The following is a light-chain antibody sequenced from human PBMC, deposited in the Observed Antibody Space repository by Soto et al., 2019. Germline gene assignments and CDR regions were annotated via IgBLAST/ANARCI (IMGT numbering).Light chain of an antibody. J-gene: IGLJ3*02. Sequence: QSALTQTPSASGSPGQSVTFSCTGTSSDVGGYNCVSWYQQHPGKAPKLIIYEVTKRPSGVPDRFSGSKSGNTASLTVSGLQAEDEADYYCSSYAGRYTGVFGGGTKLTVL. V-gene: IGLV2-8*01. CDR1: SSDVGGYNC. CDR3: SSYAGRYTGV. CDR2: EVT.